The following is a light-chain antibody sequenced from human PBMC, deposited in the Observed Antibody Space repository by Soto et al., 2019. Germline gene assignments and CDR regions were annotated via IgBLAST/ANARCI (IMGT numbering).Light chain of an antibody. J-gene: IGLJ2*01. CDR3: GSYTDASTVL. V-gene: IGLV2-14*01. CDR1: SSDVGGYNY. Sequence: QSALTQPASVSGSPGQSISISCTGTSSDVGGYNYVSWYQQYPGKAHKLMIYDVTNRPSGVFNRFSGSKSGNTASLTISGLQAEDEANYYCGSYTDASTVLFGGGTKLTVL. CDR2: DVT.